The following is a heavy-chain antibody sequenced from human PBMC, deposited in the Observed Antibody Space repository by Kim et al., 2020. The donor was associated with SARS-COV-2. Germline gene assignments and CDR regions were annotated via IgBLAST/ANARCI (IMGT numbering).Heavy chain of an antibody. CDR2: INAGNGNT. V-gene: IGHV1-3*01. D-gene: IGHD3-10*01. CDR1: GYTFTSYA. Sequence: ASVKVSCKASGYTFTSYAMHWVRQAPGQRLEWMGWINAGNGNTKYSQKFQGRVIITRDTFASTAYMELSSLRSEDTAVYYCARNGSPGLYYMDVWGKGTTVTVSS. J-gene: IGHJ6*03. CDR3: ARNGSPGLYYMDV.